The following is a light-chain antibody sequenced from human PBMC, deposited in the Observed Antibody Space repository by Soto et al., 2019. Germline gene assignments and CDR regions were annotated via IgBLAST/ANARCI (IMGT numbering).Light chain of an antibody. J-gene: IGKJ2*01. V-gene: IGKV4-1*01. CDR3: QQYFTTPYT. CDR1: RSVFYNSNNKNY. CDR2: WAS. Sequence: DIVMTQSPESLAVFLGERATINCKSSRSVFYNSNNKNYLAWYQQKPGQSPKLLLYWASTRESGVPDRFSGGGSVTDFTLTISSLQAEDVAVYFCQQYFTTPYTFGQGTKVEIK.